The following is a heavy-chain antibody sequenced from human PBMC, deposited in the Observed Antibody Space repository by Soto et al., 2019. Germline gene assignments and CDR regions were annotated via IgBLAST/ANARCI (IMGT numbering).Heavy chain of an antibody. J-gene: IGHJ6*02. CDR1: GFTLRNYW. V-gene: IGHV3-7*01. CDR3: ARVVVVIPPGYYYAMDV. D-gene: IGHD3-22*01. Sequence: GGSLRLSCGGSGFTLRNYWMSWVRQPPGKGLEWVAHMSEDESEKYYVGSVKGRFTISKDNAKNSLFLQMNSLRDEDTAVYYCARVVVVIPPGYYYAMDVWGQGTTVTVSS. CDR2: MSEDESEK.